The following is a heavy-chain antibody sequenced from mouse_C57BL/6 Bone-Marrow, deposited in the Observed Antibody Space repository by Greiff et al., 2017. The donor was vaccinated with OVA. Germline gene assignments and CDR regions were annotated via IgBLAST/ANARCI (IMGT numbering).Heavy chain of an antibody. CDR2: IRNKANGYTT. CDR1: GFTFTDYY. J-gene: IGHJ2*01. V-gene: IGHV7-3*01. D-gene: IGHD2-4*01. Sequence: EVKLVEPGGGLVQPGGSLSLSCAASGFTFTDYYMSWVRQPPGKALEWLGFIRNKANGYTTEYSASVKGRLTISRDNSQSILYLHMNALRAEDSATYYCARSYDYDCDYWGQGTTLTVSS. CDR3: ARSYDYDCDY.